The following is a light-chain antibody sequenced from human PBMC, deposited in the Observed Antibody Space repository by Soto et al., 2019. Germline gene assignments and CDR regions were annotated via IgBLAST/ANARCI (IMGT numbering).Light chain of an antibody. V-gene: IGKV1-27*01. CDR1: QDISHY. Sequence: DIQMTQSPSSLSASVGDRVTITCRASQDISHYLAWYQQKPGNVPKLLIYEASTLQLGVPSRFIGSGSGTDFTLTISSLQPEDVATYYCQKYNSAPRTFGQGTKVDI. J-gene: IGKJ1*01. CDR2: EAS. CDR3: QKYNSAPRT.